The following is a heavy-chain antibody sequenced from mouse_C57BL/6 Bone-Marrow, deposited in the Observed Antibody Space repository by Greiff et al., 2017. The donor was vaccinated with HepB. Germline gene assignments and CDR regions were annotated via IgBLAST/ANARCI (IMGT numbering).Heavy chain of an antibody. Sequence: EVHLVESGGGLVQPGGSLKLSCAASGFTFSDYGMAWVRQAPRKGPEWVAFISNLAYSIYYADTVTGRCTISRENAKNTLYLEMSSLRSEDTAMYDCARQGAYDSNLYAMDYWGQGTSVTVSS. CDR3: ARQGAYDSNLYAMDY. V-gene: IGHV5-15*01. D-gene: IGHD2-5*01. CDR1: GFTFSDYG. CDR2: ISNLAYSI. J-gene: IGHJ4*01.